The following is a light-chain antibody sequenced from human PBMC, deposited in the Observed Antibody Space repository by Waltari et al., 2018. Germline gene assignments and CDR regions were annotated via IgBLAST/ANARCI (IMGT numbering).Light chain of an antibody. CDR1: SSDVGGYNY. J-gene: IGLJ2*01. CDR2: DVS. CDR3: SSYTSSSTLVV. Sequence: QSALTQPASVSGSPGQSITISCTGPSSDVGGYNYVSWYQQHPGKAPKPMIYDVSNRPSGVSNRFSGSKSGNTASLTISGLQAEDEADYYCSSYTSSSTLVVFGAGTKLTVL. V-gene: IGLV2-14*03.